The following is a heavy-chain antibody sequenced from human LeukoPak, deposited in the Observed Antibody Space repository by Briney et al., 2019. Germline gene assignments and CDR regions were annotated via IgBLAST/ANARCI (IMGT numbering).Heavy chain of an antibody. CDR3: AKESLSPATDGFDY. CDR2: VTGSATNT. CDR1: GFTFDHFG. V-gene: IGHV3-23*01. D-gene: IGHD1-26*01. J-gene: IGHJ4*02. Sequence: PGRSLRLSCTASGFTFDHFGMSWVRQAPGKGLEWVSAVTGSATNTSYADSVKGRFTISRDNSKNTLYLQMNSLRAEDTARYFCAKESLSPATDGFDYWGQGALVTVSS.